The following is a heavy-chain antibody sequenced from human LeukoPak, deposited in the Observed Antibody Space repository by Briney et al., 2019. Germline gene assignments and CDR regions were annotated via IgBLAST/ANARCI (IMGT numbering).Heavy chain of an antibody. D-gene: IGHD3-10*01. CDR1: GYTFTTYD. CDR2: MNPNSGNT. J-gene: IGHJ3*02. CDR3: ARLRWFGELEAAFDI. V-gene: IGHV1-8*03. Sequence: GSVKVSCKASGYTFTTYDINWVGQATGQGLEWRGWMNPNSGNTGYAQKFQGRVTITRNTSISTAYMELSSLRSEDTAVYYCARLRWFGELEAAFDIWGQGTMVTVSS.